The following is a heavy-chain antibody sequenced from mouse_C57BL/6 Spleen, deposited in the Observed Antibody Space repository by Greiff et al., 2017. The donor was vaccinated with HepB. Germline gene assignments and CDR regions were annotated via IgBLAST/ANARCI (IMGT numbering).Heavy chain of an antibody. J-gene: IGHJ3*01. D-gene: IGHD2-3*01. CDR1: GYSITSGYY. Sequence: EVKLMESGPGLVKPSQSLSLTCSVTGYSITSGYYWNWIRQFPGNKLEWMGYISYDGSNNYNPSLKNRISITRDTSKNQFFLKLNSVTTEDTATYYCARFYDGFLFAYWGQGTLVTVSA. CDR3: ARFYDGFLFAY. V-gene: IGHV3-6*01. CDR2: ISYDGSN.